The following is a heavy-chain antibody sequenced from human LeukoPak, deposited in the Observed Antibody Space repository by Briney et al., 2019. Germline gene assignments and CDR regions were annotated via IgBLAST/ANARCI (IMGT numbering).Heavy chain of an antibody. CDR2: SSASSTIT. V-gene: IGHV3-23*01. J-gene: IGHJ4*02. Sequence: GGSLRLSCAASGFDFSSYGMSWVRQSPGKGLEWVSTSSASSTITYYADSVKGRFTISRDNSKNTLYLQMHSLRDEDTAVYYCAKGDSYYDLLTCFDLWGPGTLVTVSS. D-gene: IGHD3-9*01. CDR1: GFDFSSYG. CDR3: AKGDSYYDLLTCFDL.